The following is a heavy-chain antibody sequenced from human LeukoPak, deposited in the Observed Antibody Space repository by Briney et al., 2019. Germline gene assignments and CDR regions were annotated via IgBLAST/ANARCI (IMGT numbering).Heavy chain of an antibody. CDR3: ASYRVTGDFDS. V-gene: IGHV4-34*01. CDR2: IKHSGGT. Sequence: SSETLSLTCAVYGGSFSGYYWSWIRQSPGKGLEWIGEIKHSGGTNYNPSLKRRVTLSVDRSKNQFSLKLSSMTAADTAVYYCASYRVTGDFDSWGQGTLVTVSS. CDR1: GGSFSGYY. J-gene: IGHJ4*02. D-gene: IGHD3-16*02.